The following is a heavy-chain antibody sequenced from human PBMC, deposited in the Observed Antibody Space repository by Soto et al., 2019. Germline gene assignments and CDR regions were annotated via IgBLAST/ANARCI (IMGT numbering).Heavy chain of an antibody. CDR3: ASDMSTT. CDR1: GYTFTSHD. J-gene: IGHJ5*02. CDR2: MNPNSGHT. D-gene: IGHD2-2*01. V-gene: IGHV1-8*01. Sequence: QVQRVQSGAEVKKPGASVKVSCKASGYTFTSHDINWMRQTTGQGLEWMGWMNPNSGHTNSAQKFQGRVTMTRDTSINTAYMELTNLRSEDTAIYYCASDMSTTWGQGTLVTVSS.